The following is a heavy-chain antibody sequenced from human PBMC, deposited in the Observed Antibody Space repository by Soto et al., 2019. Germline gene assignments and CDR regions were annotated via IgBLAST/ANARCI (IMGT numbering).Heavy chain of an antibody. Sequence: QVQLLESGGGLVNPGGSLRLSCVASEFTVSAYYMAWLRQAPGKGLDWISYISGDSRYTNYADSVKGRFTISRDNAKNSLYLQMTSLRVEDTAVYFCATGQQVRMADVWGQGTMVTVSS. CDR2: ISGDSRYT. V-gene: IGHV3-11*03. CDR3: ATGQQVRMADV. D-gene: IGHD6-13*01. J-gene: IGHJ3*01. CDR1: EFTVSAYY.